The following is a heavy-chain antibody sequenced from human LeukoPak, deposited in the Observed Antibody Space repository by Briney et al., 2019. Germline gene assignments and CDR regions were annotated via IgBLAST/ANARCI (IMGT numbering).Heavy chain of an antibody. Sequence: SETLSLTCTVSGGSFRDYYWSWIRQPAEKGLEWIGRIYASGSTNYNPSLKSRVTISVDTSKNQFSLKLSSVTAADTAVYYCARGFRGWAPFDYWGQGTLVTVSS. V-gene: IGHV4-4*07. D-gene: IGHD3-10*01. J-gene: IGHJ4*02. CDR1: GGSFRDYY. CDR2: IYASGST. CDR3: ARGFRGWAPFDY.